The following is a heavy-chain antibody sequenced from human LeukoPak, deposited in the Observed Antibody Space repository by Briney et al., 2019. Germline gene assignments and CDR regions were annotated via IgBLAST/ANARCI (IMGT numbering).Heavy chain of an antibody. CDR3: ARDGPGYSFDY. CDR1: GFSFSSYE. Sequence: PGGSLRLSCAASGFSFSSYEMNWVRQAPGKGLEWVSCISTSGNTIYYSDSVKGRFTVSRDNARNSLYLQMNSLRAEDTAVYYCARDGPGYSFDYWGRGTLVTVSS. CDR2: ISTSGNTI. V-gene: IGHV3-48*03. D-gene: IGHD5-18*01. J-gene: IGHJ4*02.